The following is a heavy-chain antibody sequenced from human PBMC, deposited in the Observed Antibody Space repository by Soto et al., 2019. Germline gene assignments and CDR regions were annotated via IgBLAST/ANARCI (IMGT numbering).Heavy chain of an antibody. V-gene: IGHV4-30-4*01. Sequence: LSLTCSVSGDSMSSVDYFWAWIRQPPGQALEYIGYIYKSATTYYNPSFESRVAISLDTSKSQFSLNVTSVTAADTAVYFCARGRYCLTGRCFPNWFDSWGQGTLVTVS. D-gene: IGHD2-15*01. CDR1: GDSMSSVDYF. J-gene: IGHJ5*01. CDR3: ARGRYCLTGRCFPNWFDS. CDR2: IYKSATT.